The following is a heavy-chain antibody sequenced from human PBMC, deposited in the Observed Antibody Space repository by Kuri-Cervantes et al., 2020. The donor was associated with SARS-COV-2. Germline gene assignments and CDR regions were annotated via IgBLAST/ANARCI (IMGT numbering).Heavy chain of an antibody. CDR1: GYTFTSYG. CDR3: AREIERGTVVIAYMGYFDY. V-gene: IGHV1-18*01. J-gene: IGHJ4*02. Sequence: AASKVSCKASGYTFTSYGISWVRQAPGQGLEWMGWIIAYNGNTNYAQKLQGRVTMTTDTSTSTAYMELRSLRSDDKAVYYCAREIERGTVVIAYMGYFDYWGQGTLVTVSS. CDR2: IIAYNGNT. D-gene: IGHD4-23*01.